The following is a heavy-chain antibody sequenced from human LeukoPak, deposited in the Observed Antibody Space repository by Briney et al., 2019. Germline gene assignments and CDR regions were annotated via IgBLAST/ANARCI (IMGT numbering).Heavy chain of an antibody. V-gene: IGHV1-2*02. Sequence: ASVKVSCKASGYTFTGYYMHWVRQAPGQGLEWMGWINPNSGGTNYAQKFQGRVTMTRDTSISTAYMELSRLRSDDTAVYYCARGTMPSIAVAGYDYWGQGTLVTVSS. CDR1: GYTFTGYY. J-gene: IGHJ4*02. CDR2: INPNSGGT. D-gene: IGHD6-19*01. CDR3: ARGTMPSIAVAGYDY.